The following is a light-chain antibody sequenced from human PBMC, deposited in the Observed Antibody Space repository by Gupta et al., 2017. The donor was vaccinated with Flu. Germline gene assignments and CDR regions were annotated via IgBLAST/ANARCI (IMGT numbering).Light chain of an antibody. J-gene: IGKJ5*01. CDR2: GTS. CDR3: QQYDSSRIT. V-gene: IGKV3-20*01. CDR1: QSVSSSY. Sequence: EIVLTQSPGTLSLSPGERATLSCRASQSVSSSYLAWYQQKPGQAPRLLMYGTSYRATGIPDRFSGSGSGTDFTLTISRLEPEDFAVYYCQQYDSSRITFGQGTRLEIK.